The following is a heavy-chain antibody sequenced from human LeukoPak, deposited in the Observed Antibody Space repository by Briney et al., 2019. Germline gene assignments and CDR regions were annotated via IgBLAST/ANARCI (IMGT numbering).Heavy chain of an antibody. CDR2: ISGVGAST. CDR3: VKDSGTDYR. Sequence: GGSPRLSCAASGFTFSGDAMSWVRQAPGKGLEWVSTISGVGASTYYADSVKSRFTISRDNPENTLYLQMNSLRAEDTAVYYCVKDSGTDYRWGQGTLVTVSS. D-gene: IGHD3-10*01. J-gene: IGHJ4*02. V-gene: IGHV3-23*01. CDR1: GFTFSGDA.